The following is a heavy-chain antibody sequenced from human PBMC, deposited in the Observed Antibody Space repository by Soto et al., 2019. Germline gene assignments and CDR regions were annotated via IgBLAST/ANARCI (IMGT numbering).Heavy chain of an antibody. J-gene: IGHJ4*02. V-gene: IGHV5-51*01. D-gene: IGHD3-16*02. CDR2: IYPGDSDT. Sequence: LKISCKGSGYSFTSYWIAWVRQMPGKGLEWMGIIYPGDSDTRYSPSFQGQVTISADKSISTAYLQWSSLKASDTAMYYCAMGLRLGDLSLPYYFDYWGQGTLVTVSS. CDR1: GYSFTSYW. CDR3: AMGLRLGDLSLPYYFDY.